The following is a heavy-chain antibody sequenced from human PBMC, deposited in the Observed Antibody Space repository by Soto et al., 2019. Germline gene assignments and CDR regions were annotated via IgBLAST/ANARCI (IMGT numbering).Heavy chain of an antibody. V-gene: IGHV3-74*01. D-gene: IGHD3-3*01. Sequence: EVQLVESGGGLVQPGGSLRLSCAASGFTFSSYWMHWVRQAPGKGLVWVSRINSDGSSTNYADSVKGRFTISRDNAKNTLFLKMNSLRDEDTAVYYCARAGYYDFWSGYHYGMDVWGQGTTVTVCS. CDR1: GFTFSSYW. CDR3: ARAGYYDFWSGYHYGMDV. J-gene: IGHJ6*02. CDR2: INSDGSST.